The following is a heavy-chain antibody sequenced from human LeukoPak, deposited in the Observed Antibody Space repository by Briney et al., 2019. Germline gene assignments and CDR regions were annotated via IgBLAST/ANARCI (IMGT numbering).Heavy chain of an antibody. V-gene: IGHV4-59*08. J-gene: IGHJ4*02. Sequence: SETLSLTCTVSGGSISSYYWSWIRQRPGKGLEWIGYIYYSGSTNYNPSLKSRVTISVDTSKNQFSLKLSSVTAADTAVYYCARSYYYDSSGYPGALGYWGQGTLVTVSS. CDR1: GGSISSYY. CDR3: ARSYYYDSSGYPGALGY. D-gene: IGHD3-22*01. CDR2: IYYSGST.